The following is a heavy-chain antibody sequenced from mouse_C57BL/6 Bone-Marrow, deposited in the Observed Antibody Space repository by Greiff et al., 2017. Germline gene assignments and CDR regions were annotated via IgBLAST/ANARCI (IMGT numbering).Heavy chain of an antibody. V-gene: IGHV7-3*01. CDR3: ARYDIYYYPYYAMDY. CDR2: IRNKANGYTT. Sequence: EVQVVESGGGLVQPGGSLSLSCAASGFTFTDYYMSWVRQPPGKALEWLGFIRNKANGYTTEYSASVKGRFTISRDNSQSILYLQMNALRAEDSATYYCARYDIYYYPYYAMDYWGQGTSVTVSS. D-gene: IGHD1-1*01. CDR1: GFTFTDYY. J-gene: IGHJ4*01.